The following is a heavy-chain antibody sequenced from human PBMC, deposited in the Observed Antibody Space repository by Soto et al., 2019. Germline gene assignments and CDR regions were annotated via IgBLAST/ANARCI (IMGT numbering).Heavy chain of an antibody. D-gene: IGHD2-15*01. CDR3: AKDGPGVVAATLHYYYGMDV. CDR1: GFTFSSYG. V-gene: IGHV3-30*18. Sequence: GGSLRLSCAASGFTFSSYGMHWVRQAPGKGLEWVAVISYDGSNKYYADSVKGRFTISRDNSKNTLYLQMNSLRAEDTAGYYCAKDGPGVVAATLHYYYGMDVWGQGTTVTVSS. CDR2: ISYDGSNK. J-gene: IGHJ6*02.